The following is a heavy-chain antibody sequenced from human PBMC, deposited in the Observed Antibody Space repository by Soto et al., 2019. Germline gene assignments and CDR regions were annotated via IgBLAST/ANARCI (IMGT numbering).Heavy chain of an antibody. J-gene: IGHJ6*02. CDR2: ISSSSSYI. CDR1: GFTFSSYS. D-gene: IGHD4-17*01. V-gene: IGHV3-21*01. CDR3: ARADDYGDFYYYGMDV. Sequence: NPGGSLRLSCAASGFTFSSYSMNWVRQAPGKGLEWVSSISSSSSYIYYADSVKGRFTISRDNAKNSLYLQMNSLRAEDTAVYYCARADDYGDFYYYGMDVWGQGTTVTVSS.